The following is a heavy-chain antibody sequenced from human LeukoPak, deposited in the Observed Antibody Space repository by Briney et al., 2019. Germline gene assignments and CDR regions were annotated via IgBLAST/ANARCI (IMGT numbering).Heavy chain of an antibody. V-gene: IGHV4-34*01. CDR3: ARVPSSVDY. J-gene: IGHJ4*02. CDR1: GGSFSGYY. CDR2: INHSGST. Sequence: SETLSLTCAVYGGSFSGYYWSWIRHPPGKGLEWIGEINHSGSTYYNPSLKSRVTISVDTSKNQFSLKLSSVTAADTAVYYCARVPSSVDYWGQGTLVTVSS.